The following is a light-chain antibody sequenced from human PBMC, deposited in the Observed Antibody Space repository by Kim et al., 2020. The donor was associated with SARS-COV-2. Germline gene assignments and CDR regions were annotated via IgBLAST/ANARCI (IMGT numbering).Light chain of an antibody. J-gene: IGLJ3*02. V-gene: IGLV1-44*01. CDR1: SSNIGTYT. Sequence: QSVLTQPPSASGTPGQRVTISCSGTSSNIGTYTVSWYQQLPGTAPKFLIYSDNQRSSGVPDRFSASKSGTSASLAISGLESEDEADYYCAAWDGSLTGFWVFGGGTQLTVL. CDR2: SDN. CDR3: AAWDGSLTGFWV.